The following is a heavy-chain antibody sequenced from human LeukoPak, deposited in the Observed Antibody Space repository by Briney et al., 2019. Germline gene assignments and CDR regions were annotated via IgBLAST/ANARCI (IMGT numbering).Heavy chain of an antibody. Sequence: SVTVSFTASVGTFSIYAISWVRQAPGQGLEWMGGIIPIFGTANYAQKFQGRVTITADESTSTAYMELSSLRSEETAVYYCARLNDYYDSSGYSYWGEGTLVTVSS. CDR1: VGTFSIYA. J-gene: IGHJ4*02. CDR2: IIPIFGTA. D-gene: IGHD3-22*01. CDR3: ARLNDYYDSSGYSY. V-gene: IGHV1-69*13.